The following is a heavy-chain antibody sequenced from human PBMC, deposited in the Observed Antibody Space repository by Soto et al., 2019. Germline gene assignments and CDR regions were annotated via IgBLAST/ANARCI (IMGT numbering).Heavy chain of an antibody. CDR3: ARGIGVVIIPVFSFDAFDI. CDR1: GYSFTSYW. D-gene: IGHD3-3*01. CDR2: IYPGDSDT. J-gene: IGHJ3*02. Sequence: GESLKISCKGSGYSFTSYWIGWVRQMPGKGLEWMGIIYPGDSDTRYSPSFQGQVTISADKSISTAYLQWSSLKASDTAMYYCARGIGVVIIPVFSFDAFDIWGQGTMVTVSS. V-gene: IGHV5-51*01.